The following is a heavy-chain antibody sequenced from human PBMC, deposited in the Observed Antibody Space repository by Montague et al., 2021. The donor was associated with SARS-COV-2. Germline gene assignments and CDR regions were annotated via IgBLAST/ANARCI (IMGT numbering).Heavy chain of an antibody. CDR3: ARSRGNVPSRPGFDY. V-gene: IGHV4-61*01. D-gene: IGHD6-6*01. CDR1: GASVASGNFY. Sequence: SETLSLTCTVSGASVASGNFYWSWIRQPPGKGLEWIGYMYYTGHTNYNPSLKSRVTMPVDPSKNQFSLTLTSVTAADTAVYYCARSRGNVPSRPGFDYWGQGALVTVSS. J-gene: IGHJ4*02. CDR2: MYYTGHT.